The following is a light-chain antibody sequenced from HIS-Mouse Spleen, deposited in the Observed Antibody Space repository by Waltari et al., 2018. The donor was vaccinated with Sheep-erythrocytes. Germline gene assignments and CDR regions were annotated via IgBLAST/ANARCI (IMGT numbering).Light chain of an antibody. CDR3: QAWDSSTAV. Sequence: SYELTQPPSVSVSPGQTASIPCSGDKLGDKYACWYQQKPGQSPVLVIYQDSKRPSGIPELFFGSKSGNTATLTISGTQAMDEADYFCQAWDSSTAVFGGGTKLTVL. CDR2: QDS. CDR1: KLGDKY. V-gene: IGLV3-1*01. J-gene: IGLJ2*01.